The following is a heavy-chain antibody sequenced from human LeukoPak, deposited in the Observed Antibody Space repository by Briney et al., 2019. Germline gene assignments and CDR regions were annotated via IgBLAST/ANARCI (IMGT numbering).Heavy chain of an antibody. J-gene: IGHJ6*02. CDR3: ARDGSGYYTVWAPNYYYYYGMDV. V-gene: IGHV4-34*01. CDR1: GGSFSGYY. Sequence: PSETLSLTCAVYGGSFSGYYWRWIRQPPGKGLEWIGEINHSGSTNYNPSLKSRVTISVDTSKNQFSLELSSLRSEDTAVYYCARDGSGYYTVWAPNYYYYYGMDVWGQGTTVTVSS. D-gene: IGHD3-3*01. CDR2: INHSGST.